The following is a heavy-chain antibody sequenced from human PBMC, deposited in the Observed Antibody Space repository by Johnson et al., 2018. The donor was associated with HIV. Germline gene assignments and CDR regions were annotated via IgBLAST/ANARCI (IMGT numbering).Heavy chain of an antibody. CDR1: GFTVSSNY. Sequence: QVQLVESGGGLIQPGGSLRLSCAASGFTVSSNYMSWIRQAPGKGLEWVSYISTSGSNIYYADSVRGRFTISRENAKNSLYLQMNSLRAGDTAVYYCARAGRWSGDTFDIWGQGTMVTVSS. V-gene: IGHV3-11*04. J-gene: IGHJ3*02. CDR3: ARAGRWSGDTFDI. D-gene: IGHD3-10*01. CDR2: ISTSGSNI.